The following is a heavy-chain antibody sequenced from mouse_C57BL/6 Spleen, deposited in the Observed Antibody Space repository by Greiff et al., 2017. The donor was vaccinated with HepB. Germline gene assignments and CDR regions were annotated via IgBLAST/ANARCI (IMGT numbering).Heavy chain of an antibody. J-gene: IGHJ1*03. CDR1: GFTFTDYY. CDR2: IRNKANGYTT. Sequence: EVKLVESGGGLVQPGGSLSLSCAASGFTFTDYYMSWVRQSPGKALEWLGFIRNKANGYTTEYSASVKGRFTISRDISQSILYLQMNALRAEDSATYYCARYWDDYDAGYFGVWGTGTTVTVSS. D-gene: IGHD2-4*01. V-gene: IGHV7-3*01. CDR3: ARYWDDYDAGYFGV.